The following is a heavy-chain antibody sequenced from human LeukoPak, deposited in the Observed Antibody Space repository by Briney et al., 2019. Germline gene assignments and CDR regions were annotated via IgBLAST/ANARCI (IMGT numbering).Heavy chain of an antibody. V-gene: IGHV3-30*02. CDR1: GFTFSSYG. D-gene: IGHD3-10*01. J-gene: IGHJ4*02. CDR3: AKVGMVRGVMGPYYFDY. Sequence: PGGSLRLSCAASGFTFSSYGMHWVRQAPGKGLEWVAFIRYDGSNKYYADSVKGRFTISRDNSKNTLYLQMNSLRAEDTAVYYCAKVGMVRGVMGPYYFDYWGQGTLVTVSS. CDR2: IRYDGSNK.